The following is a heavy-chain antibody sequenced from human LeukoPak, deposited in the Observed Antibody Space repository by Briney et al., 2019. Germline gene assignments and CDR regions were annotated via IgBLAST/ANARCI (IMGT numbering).Heavy chain of an antibody. Sequence: GGSLRLSCAASGFTFDDYAMHWVRQAPGKGLEWVSGISWNSGSIGYADSVKGRFTISRDNAKNSLYLQMNSLRAEDTAVYYCARDSAPLDDFDYWGQGTLVTVSP. CDR3: ARDSAPLDDFDY. CDR1: GFTFDDYA. J-gene: IGHJ4*02. CDR2: ISWNSGSI. V-gene: IGHV3-9*01.